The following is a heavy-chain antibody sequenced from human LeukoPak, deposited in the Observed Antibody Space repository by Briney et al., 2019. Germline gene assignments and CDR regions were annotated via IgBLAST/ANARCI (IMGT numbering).Heavy chain of an antibody. CDR3: ARDDSSAHDAFDI. D-gene: IGHD3-22*01. V-gene: IGHV4-4*07. J-gene: IGHJ3*02. CDR2: IYTSGST. CDR1: GGSISIYY. Sequence: SETLSLTCTVYGGSISIYYWSWIRQPAGKGLEWIGRIYTSGSTNYNPSLKSRVTMSVDTSKNQFSLKLSSVTAADTAVYYCARDDSSAHDAFDIWGQGTMVTVSS.